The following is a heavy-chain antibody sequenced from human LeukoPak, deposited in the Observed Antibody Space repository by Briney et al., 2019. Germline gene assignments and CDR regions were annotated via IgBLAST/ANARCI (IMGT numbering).Heavy chain of an antibody. CDR3: ARRRDVGALDY. V-gene: IGHV4-39*07. D-gene: IGHD1-26*01. J-gene: IGHJ4*02. Sequence: SETLSLTCTVSGDSISSSTYYWGWLRQPPGKGLEWIGSIYYSGTTYYNPSLRSRVTISVDTSKNQFSLKLSSVTAADTAVYFCARRRDVGALDYWGQGTLVTVSS. CDR1: GDSISSSTYY. CDR2: IYYSGTT.